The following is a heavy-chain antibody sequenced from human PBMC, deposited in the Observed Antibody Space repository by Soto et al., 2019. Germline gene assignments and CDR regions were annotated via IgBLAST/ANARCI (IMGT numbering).Heavy chain of an antibody. CDR1: GFTLSGYA. CDR2: ISSNGVGT. D-gene: IGHD6-6*01. CDR3: ARRARPDFYYMDV. Sequence: XXSLRLSFAASGFTLSGYAMYWVPQAPGKGLEYVSGISSNGVGTYYANSVQGRFTISRDNSKNTVYLQMGSLRPEDMAVYYCARRARPDFYYMDVWGKGTTVTVSS. J-gene: IGHJ6*03. V-gene: IGHV3-64*01.